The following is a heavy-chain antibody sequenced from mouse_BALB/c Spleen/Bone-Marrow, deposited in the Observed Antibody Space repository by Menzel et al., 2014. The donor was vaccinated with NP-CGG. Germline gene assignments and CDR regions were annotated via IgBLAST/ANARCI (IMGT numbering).Heavy chain of an antibody. CDR2: IDPANGNT. J-gene: IGHJ4*01. V-gene: IGHV14-3*02. D-gene: IGHD2-3*01. CDR1: GFNIKDTY. Sequence: EVQLVESGAELVKPGASVKLSCTASGFNIKDTYMHWVKQRPEQGLEWIGRIDPANGNTKYDPKFQGKATITADTSSNTAYLQLSSLTSEDTAVYYCARWLLNYYAMDYRGQGTSVTVSS. CDR3: ARWLLNYYAMDY.